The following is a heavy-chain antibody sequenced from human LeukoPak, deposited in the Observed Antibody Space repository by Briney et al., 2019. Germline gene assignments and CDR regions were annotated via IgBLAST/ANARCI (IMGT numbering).Heavy chain of an antibody. D-gene: IGHD6-13*01. CDR1: GFXFSTYP. Sequence: GGSLRLSCAASGFXFSTYPIRWVRRAPGKGLEWVSSISGSGGSTYYADSVKGRFTISRENAKNTLYLQMNSLRAEDTAVYYCAKGVAVGGSDYWGQGILVTVSS. CDR3: AKGVAVGGSDY. V-gene: IGHV3-23*01. J-gene: IGHJ4*02. CDR2: ISGSGGST.